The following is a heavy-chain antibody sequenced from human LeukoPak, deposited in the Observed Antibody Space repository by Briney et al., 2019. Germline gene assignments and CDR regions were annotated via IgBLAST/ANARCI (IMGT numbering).Heavy chain of an antibody. D-gene: IGHD3-22*01. CDR1: GFTVSSNY. CDR3: AREPLRYYDSSSYFDY. V-gene: IGHV3-66*02. Sequence: PGGSLRLSCAASGFTVSSNYMSWVRQAPGKGLEWVSLIYSGGSTYYADSVKGRFTISRDNSKNTLYLQMNSLRAEDTAVYYCAREPLRYYDSSSYFDYWGQGTLVTVSS. J-gene: IGHJ4*02. CDR2: IYSGGST.